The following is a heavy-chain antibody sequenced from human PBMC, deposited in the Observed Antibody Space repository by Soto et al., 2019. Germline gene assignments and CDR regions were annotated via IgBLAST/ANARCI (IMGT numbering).Heavy chain of an antibody. J-gene: IGHJ4*02. D-gene: IGHD3-10*01. V-gene: IGHV4-38-2*02. CDR1: GYSINRGFY. Sequence: SETLSLTCAVSGYSINRGFYWGWIRQSPGRGLEWIGSSYYGRNSYYNPSLNRRVTISIDASKNQFSLTLTSVTAADTAVYYSERDEGIKASPSDWSQGNLVTVSS. CDR3: ERDEGIKASPSD. CDR2: SYYGRNS.